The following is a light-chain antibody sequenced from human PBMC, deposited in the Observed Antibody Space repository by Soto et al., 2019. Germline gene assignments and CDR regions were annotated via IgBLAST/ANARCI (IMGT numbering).Light chain of an antibody. CDR3: QQLSDYPHT. V-gene: IGKV1-9*01. J-gene: IGKJ4*01. CDR2: TAS. CDR1: QAISSY. Sequence: DIPLTQSPSFLSAYIGDSVTMTCRASQAISSYLAWYQQKPGKAPKLLIYTASTFQSGVPSRFSGSGSGTEFTLTIISQQPDDFATYFCQQLSDYPHTFCGGTNVEIK.